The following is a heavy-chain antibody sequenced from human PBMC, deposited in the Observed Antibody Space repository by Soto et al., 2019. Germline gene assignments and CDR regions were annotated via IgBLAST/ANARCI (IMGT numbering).Heavy chain of an antibody. V-gene: IGHV3-74*01. Sequence: EEQLVESGGGLVQPGGSLRLSCAASGFTFSSYWMHWVRQAPGKGLVWVSRINPGGSSTAYADSVKGRFTISRDKAKNTLYLQMNTLRGDDTAVYYCERVPTGKYGVWNYWGQGTLVTVSS. CDR1: GFTFSSYW. CDR2: INPGGSST. J-gene: IGHJ4*02. CDR3: ERVPTGKYGVWNY. D-gene: IGHD2-8*01.